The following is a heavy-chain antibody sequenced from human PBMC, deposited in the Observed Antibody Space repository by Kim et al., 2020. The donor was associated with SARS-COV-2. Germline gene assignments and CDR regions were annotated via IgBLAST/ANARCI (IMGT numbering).Heavy chain of an antibody. Sequence: SETLSLTCTVSGGSINNNSYYWGWIRQPPGKGLEWIGSIYYCGSTYYNPSLKSRVTISVDTSKNQFSLKLSSVTAADTAVFYCASVNCSGGSCYSGYFDYWGQGTLVTVSS. V-gene: IGHV4-39*07. CDR3: ASVNCSGGSCYSGYFDY. J-gene: IGHJ4*02. D-gene: IGHD2-15*01. CDR2: IYYCGST. CDR1: GGSINNNSYY.